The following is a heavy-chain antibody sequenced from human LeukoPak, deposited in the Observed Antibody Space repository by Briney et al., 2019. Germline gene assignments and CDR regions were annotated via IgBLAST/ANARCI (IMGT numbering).Heavy chain of an antibody. CDR2: ISSSSSYI. Sequence: GGSLRLSCAASGFTFSSYSMTWVRQAPGKGLEWVSSISSSSSYIYYADSVKGRFTISRDNAKNSLYLQMNSLRAEDTAVYYCARAWITMIPRAFDIWGQGTMVTVSS. D-gene: IGHD3-22*01. CDR3: ARAWITMIPRAFDI. V-gene: IGHV3-21*01. CDR1: GFTFSSYS. J-gene: IGHJ3*02.